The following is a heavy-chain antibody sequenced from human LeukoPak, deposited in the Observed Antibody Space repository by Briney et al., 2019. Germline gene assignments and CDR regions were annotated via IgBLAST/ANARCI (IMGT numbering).Heavy chain of an antibody. CDR2: IYYSGST. V-gene: IGHV4-31*03. CDR1: GGSISSGGYY. D-gene: IGHD6-13*01. Sequence: PSETLSLTCTVSGGSISSGGYYWSWIRQHPGKGLEWIGYIYYSGSTYYNPSLKSRVTISVDTSKNQFSLKLSSVTAADTAVYYCAREGSSSWLRGGSSFDYWGQGTLVTVSS. CDR3: AREGSSSWLRGGSSFDY. J-gene: IGHJ4*02.